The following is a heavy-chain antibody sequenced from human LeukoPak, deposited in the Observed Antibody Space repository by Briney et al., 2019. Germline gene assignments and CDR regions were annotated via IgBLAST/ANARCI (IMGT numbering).Heavy chain of an antibody. D-gene: IGHD3-16*01. CDR1: GGSFSGYY. Sequence: SETLSLTCAVYGGSFSGYYWGWIRQPPGKGLEWIGEINHSGSTNYNPSLKSRVTISVDTSKNQFSLKLSSVTAADTAVYYCARGGGLYVWGAKYGMDVWGQGTTVTVSS. J-gene: IGHJ6*02. CDR2: INHSGST. CDR3: ARGGGLYVWGAKYGMDV. V-gene: IGHV4-34*01.